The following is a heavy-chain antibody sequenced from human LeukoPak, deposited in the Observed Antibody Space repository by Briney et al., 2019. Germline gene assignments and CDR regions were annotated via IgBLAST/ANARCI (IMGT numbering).Heavy chain of an antibody. Sequence: PSETLSLTCTVSGGSISSYYWSWIRQPPGKGLEWIGYIYYSGSTNYNPSLKSRVTISVDTSKNQFSLKLSSVTAADTAVYYCARSSASFEAYYFDYWGQGTLVTVSS. D-gene: IGHD3-3*02. CDR1: GGSISSYY. CDR2: IYYSGST. V-gene: IGHV4-59*08. CDR3: ARSSASFEAYYFDY. J-gene: IGHJ4*02.